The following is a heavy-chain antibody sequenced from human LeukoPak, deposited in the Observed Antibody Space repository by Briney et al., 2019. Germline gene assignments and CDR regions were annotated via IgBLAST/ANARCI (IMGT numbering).Heavy chain of an antibody. D-gene: IGHD1-26*01. CDR3: ASGEEWANLWSLDS. Sequence: PGGSLRLSCEASGFTFSSYAIHWVRQAPGKGLEWVALKSFDGDNEYYADSVKGRFSITRTDSENRLYLRMSSLRPEDTAVYYCASGEEWANLWSLDSWGQGTLVIVSS. J-gene: IGHJ4*02. V-gene: IGHV3-30-3*01. CDR1: GFTFSSYA. CDR2: KSFDGDNE.